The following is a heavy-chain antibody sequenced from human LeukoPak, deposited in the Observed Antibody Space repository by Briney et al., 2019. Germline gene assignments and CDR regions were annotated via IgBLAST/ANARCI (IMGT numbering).Heavy chain of an antibody. V-gene: IGHV4-59*01. CDR2: IFYTGST. J-gene: IGHJ3*01. CDR3: ARSAHYYYDSANGVAFGV. Sequence: SETLSLTCSVSGGSISSYYWSWIRQPPGKGLEWIGNIFYTGSTKYNPSLKSRVTISVDTSKNQISLKLSSVTAADTAMYYCARSAHYYYDSANGVAFGVWGQGTMVTVSS. CDR1: GGSISSYY. D-gene: IGHD3-22*01.